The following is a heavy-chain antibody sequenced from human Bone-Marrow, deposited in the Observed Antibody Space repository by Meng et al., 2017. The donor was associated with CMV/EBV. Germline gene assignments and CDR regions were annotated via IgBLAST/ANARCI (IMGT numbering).Heavy chain of an antibody. V-gene: IGHV3-48*04. CDR2: ISSSSSTI. J-gene: IGHJ6*02. D-gene: IGHD3-3*01. Sequence: GESLKISWADSGFTLSSHWMTWVRQAPGKGLEWVSYISSSSSTIYYADSVKGRFPISRDNAKNSLYLQMNSLRAEDTAVYYCARDQKKRIFGVVIHKKYYYYYYGMDVWGQGTTVTVSS. CDR1: GFTLSSHW. CDR3: ARDQKKRIFGVVIHKKYYYYYYGMDV.